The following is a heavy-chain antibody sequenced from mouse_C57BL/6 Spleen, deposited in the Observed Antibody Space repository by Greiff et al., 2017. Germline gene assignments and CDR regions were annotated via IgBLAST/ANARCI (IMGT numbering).Heavy chain of an antibody. Sequence: EVKVVESGGGLVKPGGSLKLSCAASGFTFSDYGMHWVRQAPEKGLEWVAYISSGSSTIYYADTVKGRFTISRDNAKNTLFLQMTSLRSEDTAMYYCASQDGYYGYWYFDVWGTGTTVTVSS. CDR2: ISSGSSTI. V-gene: IGHV5-17*01. D-gene: IGHD2-3*01. J-gene: IGHJ1*03. CDR1: GFTFSDYG. CDR3: ASQDGYYGYWYFDV.